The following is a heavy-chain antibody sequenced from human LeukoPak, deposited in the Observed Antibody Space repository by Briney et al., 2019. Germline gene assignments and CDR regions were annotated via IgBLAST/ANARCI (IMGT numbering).Heavy chain of an antibody. D-gene: IGHD3-16*01. J-gene: IGHJ6*02. V-gene: IGHV3-7*03. CDR3: ARGGGLDV. Sequence: KAGGSLRLSCAASGFTFSSYWMNWARQAPGKGLEWVAGINHNGNVNYYVDSVKGRFTISRDNAKNSLYLQMSNLRAEDTAVYFCARGGGLDVWGQGATVTVSS. CDR1: GFTFSSYW. CDR2: INHNGNVN.